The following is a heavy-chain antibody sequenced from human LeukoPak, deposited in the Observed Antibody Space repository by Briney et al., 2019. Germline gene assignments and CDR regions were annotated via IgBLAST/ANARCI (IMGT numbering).Heavy chain of an antibody. V-gene: IGHV1-18*01. CDR1: GYTFTSYG. D-gene: IGHD3-22*01. Sequence: ASVKVSCKASGYTFTSYGISWVRQAPGQGLEWMGWISAYNGNTNYAQKLQGRVTMTTDTSTSTAYMELSSLRSEDTAVYYCARIRYDSSGYYDYGMDVWGQGTTVTVSS. CDR2: ISAYNGNT. J-gene: IGHJ6*02. CDR3: ARIRYDSSGYYDYGMDV.